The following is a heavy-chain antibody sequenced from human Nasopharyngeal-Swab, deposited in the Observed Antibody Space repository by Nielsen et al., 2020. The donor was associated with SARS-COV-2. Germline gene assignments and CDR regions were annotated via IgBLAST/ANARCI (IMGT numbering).Heavy chain of an antibody. Sequence: GESLKISCAASGFTFSSYAMHWVRQAPGKGLEYVSAISSNGGSTYYANSVKGRFTISRDNSKNTLYLQMNSLRAEDTAVYYCARDRSGWYLDYWGQGTLVTVSS. CDR2: ISSNGGST. CDR1: GFTFSSYA. V-gene: IGHV3-64*01. CDR3: ARDRSGWYLDY. J-gene: IGHJ4*02. D-gene: IGHD6-19*01.